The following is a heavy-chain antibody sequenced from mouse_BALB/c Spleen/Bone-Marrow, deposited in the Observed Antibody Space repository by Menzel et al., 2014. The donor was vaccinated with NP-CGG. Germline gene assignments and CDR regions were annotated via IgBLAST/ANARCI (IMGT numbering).Heavy chain of an antibody. J-gene: IGHJ2*01. D-gene: IGHD1-1*01. CDR2: ISSGSSTI. Sequence: EVKVVESGGGLVQPGGSRKLSCAASGFTFSSFGMHWVRQAPEKGLEWVAYISSGSSTIYYGDTVMGRFTISRDNPKNTLFLQMTSLRSEDTATYYCVRSGSSSGYFDCWGQGATLTVSS. V-gene: IGHV5-17*02. CDR3: VRSGSSSGYFDC. CDR1: GFTFSSFG.